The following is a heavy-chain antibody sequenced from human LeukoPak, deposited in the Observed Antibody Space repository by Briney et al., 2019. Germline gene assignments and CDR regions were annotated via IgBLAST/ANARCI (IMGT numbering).Heavy chain of an antibody. CDR1: GFTFSSYE. J-gene: IGHJ4*02. D-gene: IGHD6-19*01. CDR3: ARSIAVAGSPSDY. V-gene: IGHV3-48*03. CDR2: ISSSGSTI. Sequence: GGSLRLSCAASGFTFSSYEMNWVRQAPGKGLEWVSYISSSGSTIYYADSVKGRFTISRDNAKNSLYLQMNSLRAEDTAVYYCARSIAVAGSPSDYWGQGNLVTVSS.